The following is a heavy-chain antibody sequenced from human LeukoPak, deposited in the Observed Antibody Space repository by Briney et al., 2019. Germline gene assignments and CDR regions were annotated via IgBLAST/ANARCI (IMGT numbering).Heavy chain of an antibody. CDR1: GFTVSSKY. CDR3: ARGARGTYSFGYE. Sequence: PGGSLRLSCAASGFTVSSKYMSWVRQAPGKGLEWVSVMYSGGSTYYADSVEGRFTISRDSSKNTLYLQMNSLRAEDTAVYYCARGARGTYSFGYEWGQGTLVTVSS. J-gene: IGHJ4*02. CDR2: MYSGGST. D-gene: IGHD5-18*01. V-gene: IGHV3-53*01.